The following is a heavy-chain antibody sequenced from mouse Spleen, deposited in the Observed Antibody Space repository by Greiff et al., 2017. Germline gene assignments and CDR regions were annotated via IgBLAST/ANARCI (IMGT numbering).Heavy chain of an antibody. Sequence: QVQLQQPGAELARPGASVKLSCKASGYTFTSYGISWVKQRTGQGLEWIGEIYPRSGNTYYNEKFKGKATLTADKSSSTAYMQLSSLTTEDSAIYYCARAGNYGYWGQGTTLTVSS. J-gene: IGHJ2*01. D-gene: IGHD2-1*01. CDR3: ARAGNYGY. V-gene: IGHV1-81*01. CDR2: IYPRSGNT. CDR1: GYTFTSYG.